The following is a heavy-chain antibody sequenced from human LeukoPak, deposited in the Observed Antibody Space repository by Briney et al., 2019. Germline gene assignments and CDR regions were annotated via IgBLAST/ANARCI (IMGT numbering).Heavy chain of an antibody. CDR1: GYTFTGDY. CDR3: ARGGPKPIMGAADL. J-gene: IGHJ5*02. V-gene: IGHV1-2*02. D-gene: IGHD1-26*01. Sequence: ASVKVSCKASGYTFTGDYIHWVRQAPGQGLEWMGWINHNSGGTKFAQKFKGRFTMTRGTSISTTYMDLSSLRSDDTAVYYCARGGPKPIMGAADLWGQGTLVTVSS. CDR2: INHNSGGT.